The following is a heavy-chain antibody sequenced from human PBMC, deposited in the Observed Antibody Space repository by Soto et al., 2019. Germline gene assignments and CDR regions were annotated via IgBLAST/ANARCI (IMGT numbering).Heavy chain of an antibody. D-gene: IGHD5-18*01. CDR2: ISVYNGNT. J-gene: IGHJ4*02. CDR1: GYNFASYG. CDR3: ARMQVEYIYDYFDY. Sequence: QVQLVQSGAEVKKPGASVKVSCKASGYNFASYGISWVRQAPGQGLEWMGWISVYNGNTKYAQKLQGRVTMTTDTSTSTAYMELRSLRSDDSAVYYCARMQVEYIYDYFDYWGQGTLVTVSS. V-gene: IGHV1-18*01.